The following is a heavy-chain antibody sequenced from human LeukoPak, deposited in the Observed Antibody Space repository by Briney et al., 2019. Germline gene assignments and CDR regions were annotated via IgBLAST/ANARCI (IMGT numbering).Heavy chain of an antibody. J-gene: IGHJ2*01. Sequence: PSETLSLTCTVSCGSISSFHWSWIRQSPGKGLEWIGYIHYSGSTNYNPSLKSRVAMSVDTSKNQISLKLSSVTAADTAIYYCARDDRWYEGASNYAGWYFDLWGRGTLVTVSS. CDR1: CGSISSFH. V-gene: IGHV4-59*01. CDR2: IHYSGST. D-gene: IGHD2-2*01. CDR3: ARDDRWYEGASNYAGWYFDL.